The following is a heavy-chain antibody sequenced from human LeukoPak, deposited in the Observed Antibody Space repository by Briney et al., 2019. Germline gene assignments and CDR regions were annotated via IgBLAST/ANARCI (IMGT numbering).Heavy chain of an antibody. CDR2: ISAYNGNT. D-gene: IGHD2-21*02. J-gene: IGHJ6*02. V-gene: IGHV1-18*01. Sequence: GASVKVSCKASGYTFTSYGISWVRQAPGQGLEWMGWISAYNGNTNYAQKLQGRVTMTTDTSTSTAYMELRSLRSDDTAVYYCARDHADFVVVTGYYYGMDVWGQGTTVTVSS. CDR3: ARDHADFVVVTGYYYGMDV. CDR1: GYTFTSYG.